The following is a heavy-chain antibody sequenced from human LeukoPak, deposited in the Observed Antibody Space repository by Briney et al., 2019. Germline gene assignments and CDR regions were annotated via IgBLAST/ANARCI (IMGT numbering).Heavy chain of an antibody. CDR3: ARDGYYGSGSYYNVADY. Sequence: GASVKVSCKASGGTFSSYAISWARQAPGQGLEWMGGIIPIFGTANYAQKFQGRVTITTDESTSTAYMELSSLRSEDTAVYYCARDGYYGSGSYYNVADYWGQGTLVTVSS. V-gene: IGHV1-69*05. J-gene: IGHJ4*02. CDR1: GGTFSSYA. D-gene: IGHD3-10*01. CDR2: IIPIFGTA.